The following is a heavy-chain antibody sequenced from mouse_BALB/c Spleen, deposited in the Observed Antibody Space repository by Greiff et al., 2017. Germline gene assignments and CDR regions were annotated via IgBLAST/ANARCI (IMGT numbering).Heavy chain of an antibody. V-gene: IGHV6-6*02. J-gene: IGHJ2*01. CDR1: GFTFSNYW. CDR3: TRRPTTAHYFDY. Sequence: EVQGVESGGGLVQPGGSMKLSCVASGFTFSNYWMNWVRQSPEKGLEWVAEIRLKSNNYATHYAESVKGRFTISRDDSKSSVYLQMNNLRAEDTGIYYCTRRPTTAHYFDYWGQGTTLTVSS. D-gene: IGHD1-2*01. CDR2: IRLKSNNYAT.